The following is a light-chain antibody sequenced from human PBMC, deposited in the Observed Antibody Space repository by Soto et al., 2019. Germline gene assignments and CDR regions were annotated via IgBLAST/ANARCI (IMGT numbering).Light chain of an antibody. J-gene: IGKJ1*01. CDR3: LLYNKYPQT. CDR2: GAS. Sequence: DVQMTQSPSSLSASVGDRVTMTCRTSQCIRNDLGWYQQKPGIAPKRLIYGASSLQSGVPSSFSGSGTGPEFTLNIRSLQPEDCPTYYCLLYNKYPQTFGQGTKVESK. CDR1: QCIRND. V-gene: IGKV1-17*01.